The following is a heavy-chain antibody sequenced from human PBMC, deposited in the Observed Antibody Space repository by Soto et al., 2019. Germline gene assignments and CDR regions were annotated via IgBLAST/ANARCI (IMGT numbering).Heavy chain of an antibody. D-gene: IGHD6-13*01. CDR1: GYTFTGTY. V-gene: IGHV1-2*04. J-gene: IGHJ5*01. Sequence: ASVXVSCRASGYTFTGTYMHWVRQAPGQGLEWMGWINPNSGGTNYAQKFQGWVTMTRDTSISTAYMELSRLRSDDTAVYYCARAGKFSAVGTFDWWGQGTLVTVSS. CDR3: ARAGKFSAVGTFDW. CDR2: INPNSGGT.